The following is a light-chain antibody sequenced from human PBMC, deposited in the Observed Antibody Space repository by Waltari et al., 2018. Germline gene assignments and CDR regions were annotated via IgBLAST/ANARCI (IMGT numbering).Light chain of an antibody. J-gene: IGLJ3*02. CDR3: QAWDRGTWV. CDR2: PDT. Sequence: SYALPQPPSVSVSPGQTASITCPGDALGDKYACWYPQTPGQSPVLVIYPDTKRPSGIPERFSGSSSGNTATLTIRGTQAMDEADYYCQAWDRGTWVFGGGTKLTVL. V-gene: IGLV3-1*01. CDR1: ALGDKY.